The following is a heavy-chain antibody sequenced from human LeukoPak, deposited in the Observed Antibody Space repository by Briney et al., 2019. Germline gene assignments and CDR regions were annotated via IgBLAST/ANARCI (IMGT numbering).Heavy chain of an antibody. Sequence: PGGSLRLSCAASGFTFSSYAMSWVRQAPGKGLEWVSAISGSGGSTYYADSVKGRFTISRGNSKNTLYLQMDSLRAEDTAVYYCARGGGYKIDYWGQGTLVTVSS. CDR2: ISGSGGST. CDR3: ARGGGYKIDY. CDR1: GFTFSSYA. V-gene: IGHV3-23*01. D-gene: IGHD5-24*01. J-gene: IGHJ4*02.